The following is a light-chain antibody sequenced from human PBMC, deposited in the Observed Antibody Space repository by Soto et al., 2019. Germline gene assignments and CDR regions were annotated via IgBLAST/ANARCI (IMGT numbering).Light chain of an antibody. J-gene: IGLJ3*02. CDR1: SSDIGAYDY. V-gene: IGLV2-11*01. CDR3: QSYDNSLSGSWV. CDR2: DVS. Sequence: QSALTQPRSVSGSPGQSVTISCTGSSSDIGAYDYVSWYQRLPDKAPKLMIYDVSERPSGVPDRFSGSKSGITASLTISGLQAEDEAHYYCQSYDNSLSGSWVFGGGTKLTVL.